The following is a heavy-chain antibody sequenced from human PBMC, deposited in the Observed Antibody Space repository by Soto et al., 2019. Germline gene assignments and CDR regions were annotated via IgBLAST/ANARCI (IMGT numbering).Heavy chain of an antibody. Sequence: QVQLVESGGGVVQPGRSLRLSCAASGFTFSSYSMHWVRQTPGKGLEWVAVISYDGSNKYYADSVKGRFTISRDNSKNTLYLQMNSLRAEDTAVYYCAKDWYNWNYRVYYGMDVWGQGTTVTVS. CDR2: ISYDGSNK. CDR1: GFTFSSYS. CDR3: AKDWYNWNYRVYYGMDV. V-gene: IGHV3-30*18. D-gene: IGHD1-7*01. J-gene: IGHJ6*02.